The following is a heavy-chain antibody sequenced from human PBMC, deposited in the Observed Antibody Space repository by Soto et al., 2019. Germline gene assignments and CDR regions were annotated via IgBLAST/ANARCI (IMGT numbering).Heavy chain of an antibody. CDR3: AKALYGGFTY. D-gene: IGHD3-10*01. CDR2: ISGSGDST. CDR1: GFTFSVYA. V-gene: IGHV3-23*01. J-gene: IGHJ4*02. Sequence: EVRLLESGGGLVQPGGSLRLSCAASGFTFSVYAMSWVRQAPGKGLEWVSGISGSGDSTHYADSVKGRFTVSRDNSMGVLYLQTNSLRAEDTAIYYCAKALYGGFTYWGQGTLVTVSS.